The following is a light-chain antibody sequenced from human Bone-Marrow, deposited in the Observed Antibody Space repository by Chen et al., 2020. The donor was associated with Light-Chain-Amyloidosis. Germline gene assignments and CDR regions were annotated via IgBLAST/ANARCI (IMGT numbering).Light chain of an antibody. CDR1: DLPTKY. CDR2: RDT. V-gene: IGLV3-25*03. J-gene: IGLJ2*01. CDR3: PSAESSGTYEVL. Sequence: SYELTQPPSVSVSPGQTARITCSGDDLPTKYAYWYQQKPGPAPVLVIHRDTERPSGISERFSGSSAGTTATLTIRGFQASDEAASHCPSAESSGTYEVLFGGGTKLTVL.